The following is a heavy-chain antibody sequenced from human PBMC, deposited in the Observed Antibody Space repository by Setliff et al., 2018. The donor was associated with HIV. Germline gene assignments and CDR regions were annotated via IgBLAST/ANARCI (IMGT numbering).Heavy chain of an antibody. CDR3: ARHGRLSGSYWGGGDY. CDR1: GGSFSAYY. V-gene: IGHV4-34*01. CDR2: TNHSGGT. J-gene: IGHJ4*02. D-gene: IGHD1-26*01. Sequence: SETLSLTCAVYGGSFSAYYWSWIRQTPGKGLEWIGETNHSGGTNYNPSLKSRVTMSVDTSKNQFSLKLTSVTAADTAVYYCARHGRLSGSYWGGGDYWGQGTLVTVSS.